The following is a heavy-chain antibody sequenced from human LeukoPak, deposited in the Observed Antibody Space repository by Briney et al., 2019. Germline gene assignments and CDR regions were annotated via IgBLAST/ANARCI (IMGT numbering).Heavy chain of an antibody. CDR1: GFTSSSYA. V-gene: IGHV3-21*01. Sequence: PGGSLRLSCAASGFTSSSYAMHWVRQAPGKGLEWVSSISSSSSYIYYADSVKGRFTISRDNAKNSLYLQMNSLRAEDTAVYYCARFKGVVVPAASYYFDYWGQGTLVTVSS. CDR3: ARFKGVVVPAASYYFDY. CDR2: ISSSSSYI. J-gene: IGHJ4*02. D-gene: IGHD2-2*01.